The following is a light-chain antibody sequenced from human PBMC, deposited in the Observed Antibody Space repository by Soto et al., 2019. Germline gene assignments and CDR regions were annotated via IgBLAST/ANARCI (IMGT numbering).Light chain of an antibody. J-gene: IGKJ5*01. CDR1: ENIYTN. Sequence: EIVMTQSPATLSVSPGERATLSCRASENIYTNLAWYQQKPGQAPRLLFYGASTRATGLPARFSVTVSGTELTITINSLQAEDAAVYDGQQYYNWPRTFGQGTRLEIK. CDR2: GAS. CDR3: QQYYNWPRT. V-gene: IGKV3-15*01.